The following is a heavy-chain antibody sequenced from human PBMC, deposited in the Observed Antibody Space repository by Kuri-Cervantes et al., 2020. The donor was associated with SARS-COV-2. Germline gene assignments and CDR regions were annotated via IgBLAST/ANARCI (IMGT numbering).Heavy chain of an antibody. D-gene: IGHD6-13*01. CDR2: IIPIFGTA. J-gene: IGHJ6*02. V-gene: IGHV1-69*13. Sequence: SVKVSCKASGGTFSSYAISWVRQAPGQGLEWMGGIIPIFGTANYAQKFQGRVTITADESTSTAYMELSSLRSEDTAVYYCAAPGIAAANYYYYGMDVWGQGTTVTVSS. CDR3: AAPGIAAANYYYYGMDV. CDR1: GGTFSSYA.